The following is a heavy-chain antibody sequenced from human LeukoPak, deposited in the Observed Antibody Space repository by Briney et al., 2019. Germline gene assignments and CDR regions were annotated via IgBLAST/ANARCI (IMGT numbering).Heavy chain of an antibody. J-gene: IGHJ4*02. D-gene: IGHD3-22*01. CDR3: AKLSIDSSGYYPYYFDY. CDR1: GFTFSSYA. V-gene: IGHV3-23*01. Sequence: SGGSLRLSCAASGFTFSSYAMSWVRQAPGKGLEWVSAISGSGGSTYYADSVKGRFTISRDNSKNTLYLQMNSLRAEDTAVYYCAKLSIDSSGYYPYYFDYWGQGTLVTVSS. CDR2: ISGSGGST.